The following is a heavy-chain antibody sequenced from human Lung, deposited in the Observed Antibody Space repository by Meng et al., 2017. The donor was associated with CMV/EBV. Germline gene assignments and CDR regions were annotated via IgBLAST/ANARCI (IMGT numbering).Heavy chain of an antibody. V-gene: IGHV4-30-4*01. CDR1: GDSISSGEYF. CDR2: MDYRGST. CDR3: AGGELLWDY. J-gene: IGHJ4*02. Sequence: QVRLQGPGPGLVKPSQTLSLTCTVSGDSISSGEYFWSWIRQPPGKGLEWIGYMDYRGSTFYNPSLKSRVTISVDTSKNQFSLKLSSVTAADTAVYFCAGGELLWDYWGQGTLVTVSS. D-gene: IGHD2-2*01.